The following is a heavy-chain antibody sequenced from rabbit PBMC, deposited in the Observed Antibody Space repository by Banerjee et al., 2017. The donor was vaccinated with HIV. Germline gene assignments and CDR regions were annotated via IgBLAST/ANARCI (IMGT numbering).Heavy chain of an antibody. Sequence: QSLEESGGDLVKPGASLTLTCTASGFSFSSSYYMCWVRQAPGKGLEWIACIDAGSNDITVYASWAKGRFTISKTSSTTVTLQMTSLTAADTATYFCAREPYDSSSGAGMAYFNLWGQGTLVTVS. J-gene: IGHJ4*01. CDR3: AREPYDSSSGAGMAYFNL. CDR1: GFSFSSSYY. CDR2: IDAGSNDIT. D-gene: IGHD1-1*01. V-gene: IGHV1S40*01.